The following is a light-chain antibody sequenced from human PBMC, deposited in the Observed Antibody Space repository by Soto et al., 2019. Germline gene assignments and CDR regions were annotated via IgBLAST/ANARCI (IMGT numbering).Light chain of an antibody. J-gene: IGKJ2*03. Sequence: DIQMTQSPSSLSASIGDTVTIACRASQDISNYLAWYQQTPGKVPKLLIYTASTLHSGVPSRFTGGGSETDFTLTIRSLQPEDFATYYCQHGYVAPYSFGQGTKVDI. CDR3: QHGYVAPYS. CDR1: QDISNY. CDR2: TAS. V-gene: IGKV1-39*01.